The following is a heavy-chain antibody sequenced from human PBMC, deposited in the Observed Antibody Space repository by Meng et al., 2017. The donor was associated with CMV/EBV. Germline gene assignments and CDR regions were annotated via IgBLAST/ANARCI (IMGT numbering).Heavy chain of an antibody. CDR1: YA. CDR2: ISDAGSTN. J-gene: IGHJ5*02. D-gene: IGHD2-2*02. V-gene: IGHV3-30*04. Sequence: YAMRWVGQAPGKGMEWVAVISDAGSTNYYADSVKGQFTNSRDNYKNTMYLQMNSLGAEDTAVYYWAREWVRGDIVVVPAAISWFDPWGQGTLVTVSS. CDR3: AREWVRGDIVVVPAAISWFDP.